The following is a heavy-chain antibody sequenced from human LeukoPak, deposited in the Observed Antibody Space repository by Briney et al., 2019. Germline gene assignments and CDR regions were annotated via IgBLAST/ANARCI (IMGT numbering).Heavy chain of an antibody. V-gene: IGHV1-69*05. CDR3: AREPVVAGAEYFQH. J-gene: IGHJ1*01. D-gene: IGHD2-15*01. CDR2: IIPIFGTA. CDR1: GGSFSSYA. Sequence: SVKVCCKASGGSFSSYASRWVRVAPGPGHEWMGGIIPIFGTANYAQRFQGRVTITTDESTSTAYMELSSLRSEDTAVYYCAREPVVAGAEYFQHWGQGTLVTVSS.